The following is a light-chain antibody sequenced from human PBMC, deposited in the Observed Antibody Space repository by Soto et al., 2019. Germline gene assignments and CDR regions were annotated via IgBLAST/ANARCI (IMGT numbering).Light chain of an antibody. J-gene: IGLJ2*01. CDR1: GSNIGAGYD. V-gene: IGLV1-40*01. CDR2: GNS. CDR3: QSYDSSLRAAV. Sequence: QSVLTQPPSVSGAPGQRVTISCTGSGSNIGAGYDVHWYQQFPGTAPRLLIYGNSDRPSGVPDRFSGSKSGTSASLAITGLQPEDEADYYCQSYDSSLRAAVLGGGTKVTVL.